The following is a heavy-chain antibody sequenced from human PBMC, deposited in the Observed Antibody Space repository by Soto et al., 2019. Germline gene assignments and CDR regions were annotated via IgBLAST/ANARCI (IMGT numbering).Heavy chain of an antibody. CDR3: ASESIAARRRVNWFDP. Sequence: KTSETLSLTCTVSGGSISSYYWSWIRQPAGKGLEWIGRIYTSGSTNYNPSLKSRVTMSVDTSKNQFSLKLISVTAADTAVYYCASESIAARRRVNWFDPWGQGTLVTVSS. V-gene: IGHV4-4*07. J-gene: IGHJ5*02. D-gene: IGHD6-6*01. CDR2: IYTSGST. CDR1: GGSISSYY.